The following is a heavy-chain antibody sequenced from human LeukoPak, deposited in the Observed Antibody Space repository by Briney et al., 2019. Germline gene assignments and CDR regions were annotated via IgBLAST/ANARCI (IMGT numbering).Heavy chain of an antibody. D-gene: IGHD6-13*01. CDR2: INHSGST. CDR1: GGSFSGYY. Sequence: SETLSLTCAVYGGSFSGYYWSWIRQPPGKGLEWIGEINHSGSTNYNPSLKSRVTISVDTSKNQFSLKLSSVTAADTAVYYCARHYRNGIAAAGTWGQGTLVTVSS. J-gene: IGHJ5*02. CDR3: ARHYRNGIAAAGT. V-gene: IGHV4-34*01.